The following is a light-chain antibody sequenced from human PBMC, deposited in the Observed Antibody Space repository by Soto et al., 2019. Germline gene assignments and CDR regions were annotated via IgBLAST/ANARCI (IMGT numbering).Light chain of an antibody. Sequence: EIVLTQSTANLSLSPGERATLSCRASQSVSSYLAWYQQKPGPAPRLLIYDASNRATGIPARFSGSGSGTDFTLTISSLEPEEFAGYYCQQRSNWPPRVTFGGGTKVEIK. J-gene: IGKJ4*01. CDR3: QQRSNWPPRVT. V-gene: IGKV3-11*01. CDR2: DAS. CDR1: QSVSSY.